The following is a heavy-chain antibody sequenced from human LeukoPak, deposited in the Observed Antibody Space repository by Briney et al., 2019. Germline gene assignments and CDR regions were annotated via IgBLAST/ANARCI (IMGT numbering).Heavy chain of an antibody. J-gene: IGHJ4*02. V-gene: IGHV1-18*01. Sequence: ASVKVSCKASGYTFTSYGISWVRQAPGQGLEWMGLISAYNGNTNYAQKLQGRVTMTTDTSTSTAYMELRSLRSDDTAVYYCARGLTMIVVAPFDYWGQGTLVTVSS. CDR1: GYTFTSYG. CDR2: ISAYNGNT. D-gene: IGHD3-22*01. CDR3: ARGLTMIVVAPFDY.